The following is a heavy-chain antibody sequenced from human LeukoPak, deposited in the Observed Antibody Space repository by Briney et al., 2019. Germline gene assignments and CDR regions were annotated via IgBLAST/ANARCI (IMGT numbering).Heavy chain of an antibody. CDR2: ISGGGGT. CDR3: ARDDVAAPYYFDY. Sequence: GGSLRLSCAASGFTFSSCAMSWVRQAPGKGLEWVSAISGGGGTYYADSVKGRFTISRDNSKNTLYLQMNSLRAEDTAVYYCARDDVAAPYYFDYWGQGTLVTVSS. D-gene: IGHD6-19*01. V-gene: IGHV3-23*01. CDR1: GFTFSSCA. J-gene: IGHJ4*02.